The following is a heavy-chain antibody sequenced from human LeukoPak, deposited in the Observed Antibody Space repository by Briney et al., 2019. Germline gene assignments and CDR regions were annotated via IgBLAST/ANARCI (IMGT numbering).Heavy chain of an antibody. CDR1: GHTFTGYY. D-gene: IGHD1-26*01. CDR3: ASSRVGAQYDFDY. V-gene: IGHV1-2*02. CDR2: IHPNSGDT. Sequence: GAPVKVSCKASGHTFTGYYMHWFQPAPGQGLEWMSWIHPNSGDTNYAQKFQGRVTMTRDTSISTAYMELSRLRSDDTAVYYCASSRVGAQYDFDYWGQGTLVTVSS. J-gene: IGHJ4*02.